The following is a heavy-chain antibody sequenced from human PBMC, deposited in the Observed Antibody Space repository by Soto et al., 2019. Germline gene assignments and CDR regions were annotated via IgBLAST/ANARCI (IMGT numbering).Heavy chain of an antibody. V-gene: IGHV3-74*01. CDR3: ARENSFALDV. Sequence: GGALRLSCAASGFTFSLHSINWVRQAPGKGLVWVSRISPDRSSVSYADSVKGRFTYPRDNAKNSLFLQMDSLRVEDTAVYYCARENSFALDVWGRGTAVTVSS. CDR2: ISPDRSSV. CDR1: GFTFSLHS. J-gene: IGHJ6*02.